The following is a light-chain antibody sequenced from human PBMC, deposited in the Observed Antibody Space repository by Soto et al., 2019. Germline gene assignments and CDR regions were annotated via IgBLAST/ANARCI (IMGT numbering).Light chain of an antibody. CDR2: QAS. CDR3: QHYNSYLET. V-gene: IGKV1-5*03. Sequence: DIQITQSPSTLSASVGDRVTITCRASEFISKWLAWYQQKPGTAPKLLIYQASSVESGVPSRFSGSGSGTEFTLTISSLQPDDFATYYCQHYNSYLETFGKGTKVEIK. CDR1: EFISKW. J-gene: IGKJ1*01.